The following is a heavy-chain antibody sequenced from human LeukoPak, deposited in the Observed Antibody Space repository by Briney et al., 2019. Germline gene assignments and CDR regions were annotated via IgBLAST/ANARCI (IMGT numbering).Heavy chain of an antibody. CDR3: ARARVYCSSTSCYSQYFDY. CDR2: INHSGST. V-gene: IGHV4-34*01. Sequence: SETLSLTCAVYGGSFSGYYWSWIRQPPGKGLEWIGEINHSGSTNYNPSLKSRVTISVDTSKNQFSLKLSSVTAADTAVYYCARARVYCSSTSCYSQYFDYWGQGTLVTVSS. CDR1: GGSFSGYY. J-gene: IGHJ4*02. D-gene: IGHD2-2*01.